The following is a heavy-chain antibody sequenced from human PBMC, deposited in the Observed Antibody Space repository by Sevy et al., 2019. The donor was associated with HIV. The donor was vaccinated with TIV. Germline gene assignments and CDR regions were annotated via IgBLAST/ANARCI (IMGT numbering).Heavy chain of an antibody. Sequence: GGSLRLSCAVSGFTFSSYSMNWVRQAPGKGLEWVSFISTSGTYKYYADSVKGRFTIPRDKAKNSLFLQMNSLRADDTAVYYCARDLNDYNNYMYPFEYWGQGTLVTVSS. J-gene: IGHJ4*02. CDR2: ISTSGTYK. V-gene: IGHV3-21*01. D-gene: IGHD4-4*01. CDR3: ARDLNDYNNYMYPFEY. CDR1: GFTFSSYS.